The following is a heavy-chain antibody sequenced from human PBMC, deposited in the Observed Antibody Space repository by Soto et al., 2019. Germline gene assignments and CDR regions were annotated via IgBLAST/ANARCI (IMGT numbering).Heavy chain of an antibody. CDR2: TIPIFGTA. J-gene: IGHJ6*02. V-gene: IGHV1-69*13. CDR3: ARGPSCSSTSCYPVYYGMDV. Sequence: SVKVSCKASGGTFSSYAISWVRQAPGQGLEWMGGTIPIFGTANYAQKFQGRVTITADESTSTAYMGLSSLRSEDTAVYYCARGPSCSSTSCYPVYYGMDVWGQGTTVTV. D-gene: IGHD2-2*01. CDR1: GGTFSSYA.